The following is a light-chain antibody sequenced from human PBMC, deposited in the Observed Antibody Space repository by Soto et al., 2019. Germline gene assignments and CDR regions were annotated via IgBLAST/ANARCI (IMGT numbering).Light chain of an antibody. CDR2: AAS. CDR3: QQSYSTPSIT. V-gene: IGKV1-39*01. J-gene: IGKJ5*01. Sequence: SPMTQSPSSLSASVGDRDTITCRASQSISSYLNWYQQKPGKAPKLLIYAASSLQSGVPSRFSGSGSGTDFTLTISSLQPEDFATYYCQQSYSTPSITFGQGTRLEIK. CDR1: QSISSY.